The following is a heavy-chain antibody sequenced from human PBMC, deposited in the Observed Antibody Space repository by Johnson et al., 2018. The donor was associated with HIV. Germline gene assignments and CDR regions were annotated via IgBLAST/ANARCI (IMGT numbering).Heavy chain of an antibody. CDR1: GFTFSSYA. CDR2: ISYDGSNK. Sequence: QVQLVESGGGVVQPGGSLRLSCAASGFTFSSYAMHWVRQAPGKGLEWVAVISYDGSNKYYADAVKGRFTISRDNSKNTLYLQMNSLSAEDTAVYYCANILSSLEWFADDAFDIWGQGTMVTVSS. D-gene: IGHD3-3*01. J-gene: IGHJ3*02. V-gene: IGHV3-30*04. CDR3: ANILSSLEWFADDAFDI.